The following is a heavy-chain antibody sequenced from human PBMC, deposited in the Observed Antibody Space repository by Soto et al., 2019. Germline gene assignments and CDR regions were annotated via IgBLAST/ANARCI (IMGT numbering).Heavy chain of an antibody. Sequence: QVQLVQSESEVKKPGSSVKVSCKVSGGTFKNYAISWVRQAPGKGLQWVGGILPVFDELHYAPKLQGRVTITADEVTSTAHLELGSLPSEDTAVYFCARASDTSGYHYWGQGTLVTVSS. CDR2: ILPVFDEL. CDR3: ARASDTSGYHY. J-gene: IGHJ4*02. CDR1: GGTFKNYA. D-gene: IGHD3-22*01. V-gene: IGHV1-69*01.